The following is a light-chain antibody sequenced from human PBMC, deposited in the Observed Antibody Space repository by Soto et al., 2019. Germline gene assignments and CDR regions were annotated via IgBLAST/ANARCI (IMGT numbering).Light chain of an antibody. CDR3: QQYYSTPYT. CDR1: QSVLFSSNNKNY. CDR2: WAS. Sequence: QSPDSLAVSLGERASINCKSSQSVLFSSNNKNYLAWYQQKPGQPPNLLISWASTRDSGVPERFSGSGSGTEFTLTISSLQAEDVAVYYCQQYYSTPYTFGQGTKVDIK. J-gene: IGKJ2*01. V-gene: IGKV4-1*01.